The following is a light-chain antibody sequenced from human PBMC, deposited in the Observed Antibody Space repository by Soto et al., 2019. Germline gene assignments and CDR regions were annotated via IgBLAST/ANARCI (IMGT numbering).Light chain of an antibody. V-gene: IGKV3-20*01. CDR3: QQYGSSPPR. Sequence: EIVLTQSPGTVSVAPGERATLSCRASQSVSSNFLAWYQQKPGQAPRLLIYGASNRATGIPDKFNGSGSRTDFTLTISRLEPAAFAMYYCQQYGSSPPRFAHGTKV. CDR1: QSVSSNF. CDR2: GAS. J-gene: IGKJ1*01.